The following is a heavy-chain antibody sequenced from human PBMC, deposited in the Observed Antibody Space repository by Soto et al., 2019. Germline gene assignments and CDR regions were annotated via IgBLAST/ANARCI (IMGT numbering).Heavy chain of an antibody. J-gene: IGHJ4*02. V-gene: IGHV3-30*18. Sequence: SLRLSCVASGFTFNSYGMQWVRQAPGKGLEWVAAISYDGGNYYYVDSVKGRSTISRDNSKNTLYLQMNSLRAEDTAVYYCAKTMADILTGYDYFDYWGPGT. D-gene: IGHD3-9*01. CDR2: ISYDGGNY. CDR1: GFTFNSYG. CDR3: AKTMADILTGYDYFDY.